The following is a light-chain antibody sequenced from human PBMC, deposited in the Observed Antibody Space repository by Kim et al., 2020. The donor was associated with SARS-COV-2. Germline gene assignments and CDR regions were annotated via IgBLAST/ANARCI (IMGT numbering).Light chain of an antibody. CDR2: VGPGGIVG. Sequence: CTLSSGYSNYKEDWSQQSPGKGPRFVMRVGPGGIVGSKGDGIPDRFSVLGSGLNRYLTIKNIQEEDESDYHCGADHGSGSNFVYVFGTGTKVTVL. CDR3: GADHGSGSNFVYV. V-gene: IGLV9-49*01. CDR1: SGYSNYK. J-gene: IGLJ1*01.